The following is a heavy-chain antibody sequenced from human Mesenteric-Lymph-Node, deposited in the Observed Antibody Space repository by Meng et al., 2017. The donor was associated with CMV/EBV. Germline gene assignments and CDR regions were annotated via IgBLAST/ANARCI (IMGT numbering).Heavy chain of an antibody. CDR3: ARGGVYNSGWYGWFDP. J-gene: IGHJ5*02. CDR1: GGSIGSRTYY. CDR2: IYYSGST. D-gene: IGHD6-19*01. Sequence: SETLSLTCTVSGGSIGSRTYYWGWIRQPPGKGLEWIGSIYYSGSTYYNPSLNSRVTFSLDTSRSQFSLKLSSVTAADTAVYYCARGGVYNSGWYGWFDPWGQGTLVTVSS. V-gene: IGHV4-39*01.